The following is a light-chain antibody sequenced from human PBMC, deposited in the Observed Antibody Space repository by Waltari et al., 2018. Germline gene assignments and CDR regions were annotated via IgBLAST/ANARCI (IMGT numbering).Light chain of an antibody. J-gene: IGKJ1*01. V-gene: IGKV1-5*03. CDR2: KAS. CDR1: QSINSW. CDR3: QQYNGYSRT. Sequence: DIQMTQSPSTLSASVGDRVTITCRASQSINSWLAWYQQKPGKAPKLLISKASSFESGVPSRFSGSGSGTEFTLTISSLQPDDFATYYCQQYNGYSRTFGQGTRVEIK.